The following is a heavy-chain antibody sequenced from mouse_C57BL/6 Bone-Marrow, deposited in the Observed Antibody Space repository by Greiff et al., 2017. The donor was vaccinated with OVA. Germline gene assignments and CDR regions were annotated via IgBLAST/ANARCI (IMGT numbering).Heavy chain of an antibody. J-gene: IGHJ3*01. V-gene: IGHV2-2*01. Sequence: VKLVESGPGLVQPSQSLSITCTVSGFSLTSYGVHWVRQSPGKGLEWLGVIWSGGSTDYNAAFISRLSISKDNSKSQVFFKMNSLQADDTAIYYCARNLGDYPAWFAYWGQGTLVTVSA. CDR1: GFSLTSYG. CDR3: ARNLGDYPAWFAY. CDR2: IWSGGST. D-gene: IGHD2-4*01.